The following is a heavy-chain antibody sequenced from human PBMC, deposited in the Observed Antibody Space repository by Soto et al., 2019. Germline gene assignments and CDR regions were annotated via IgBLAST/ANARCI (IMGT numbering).Heavy chain of an antibody. J-gene: IGHJ4*02. D-gene: IGHD6-6*01. Sequence: LRLSCAASGFTFSSYGMHWVRQAPGKGLEWVAVIWYDGSNKYYADSVKGRFTISRDNSKNTLYLQMNSLRAEDTAVYYCASASIAARLTPFDYWGQGTLVTVSS. CDR3: ASASIAARLTPFDY. V-gene: IGHV3-33*01. CDR1: GFTFSSYG. CDR2: IWYDGSNK.